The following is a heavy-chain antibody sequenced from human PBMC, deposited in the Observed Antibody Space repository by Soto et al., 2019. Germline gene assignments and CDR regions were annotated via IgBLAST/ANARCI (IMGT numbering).Heavy chain of an antibody. CDR1: GGSISSYY. Sequence: SETLSLTCTVSGGSISSYYWSWIRQPPGKGLEWIGYIYYSGSTNYNPSPKSRVTISVDTSKNQFSLKLSSVTAADTAVYYCARGSDGGGVDLENFDYWGQGTLVTVSS. D-gene: IGHD2-8*02. J-gene: IGHJ4*02. V-gene: IGHV4-59*01. CDR3: ARGSDGGGVDLENFDY. CDR2: IYYSGST.